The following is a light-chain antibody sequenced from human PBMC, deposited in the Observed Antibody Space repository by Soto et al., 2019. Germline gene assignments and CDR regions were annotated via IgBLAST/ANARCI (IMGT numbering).Light chain of an antibody. J-gene: IGKJ5*01. Sequence: EIVLTQSPAALSLSPGERATLSCRASASVTNYLAWYQQKPGQPPRLLIYGAFNRAAGIPARFSGSGSGTDFTLTISSLEPEDSAVYYCPQRNIWPPVPFGQGTRLEIK. CDR3: PQRNIWPPVP. CDR2: GAF. V-gene: IGKV3-11*01. CDR1: ASVTNY.